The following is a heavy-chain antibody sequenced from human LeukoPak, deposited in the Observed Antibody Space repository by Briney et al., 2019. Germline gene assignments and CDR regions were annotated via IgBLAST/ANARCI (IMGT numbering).Heavy chain of an antibody. CDR1: GFTFDDYA. D-gene: IGHD6-13*01. CDR3: AKDIGLVAAAGMTGIIAY. CDR2: ISWNSGSI. Sequence: GGSLRLSCAASGFTFDDYAMHWVRQAPGKGLEWVSGISWNSGSIGYADSVKGRFTISRDNAKNSLYLKMNSLRAEDTALYYCAKDIGLVAAAGMTGIIAYWGQEPLVTVSS. J-gene: IGHJ4*02. V-gene: IGHV3-9*01.